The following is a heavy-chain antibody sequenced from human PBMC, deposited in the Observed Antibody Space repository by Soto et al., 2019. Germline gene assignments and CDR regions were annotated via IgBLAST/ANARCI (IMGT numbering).Heavy chain of an antibody. CDR2: IYSGGST. CDR1: GSTVSSNY. J-gene: IGHJ6*02. V-gene: IGHV3-53*02. CDR3: ARATYDILTGLRGGYYYYGMDV. Sequence: EVQLVETGGGLIQPGGSLRLSCAASGSTVSSNYMSWVRQAPGKGLEWVSVIYSGGSTYYADSVKGRFTISRDNSKNTLYLQMNSLRAEDTAVYYCARATYDILTGLRGGYYYYGMDVWGQGTTVTVSS. D-gene: IGHD3-9*01.